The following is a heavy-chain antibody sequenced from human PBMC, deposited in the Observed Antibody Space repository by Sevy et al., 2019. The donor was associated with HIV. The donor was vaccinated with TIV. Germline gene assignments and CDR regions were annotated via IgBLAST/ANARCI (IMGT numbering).Heavy chain of an antibody. CDR2: ISSSSSYI. D-gene: IGHD3-22*01. V-gene: IGHV3-21*01. J-gene: IGHJ4*02. CDR3: ATGKVNYYDSSFARV. Sequence: GGSLRLSCAASGFTFSSYSMNWVSQAPGKGLESVSSISSSSSYIYYADSVKGRFTISRDNAKNSLYLQMNSLRAEDTAVYYCATGKVNYYDSSFARVWGQGTLVTVSS. CDR1: GFTFSSYS.